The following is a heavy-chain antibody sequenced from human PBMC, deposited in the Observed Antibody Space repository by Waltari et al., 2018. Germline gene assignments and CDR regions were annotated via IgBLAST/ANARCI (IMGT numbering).Heavy chain of an antibody. CDR3: ARQVLGYCTSATCRKNDS. V-gene: IGHV4-38-2*01. Sequence: QVQLQESGPGLVKPSETLSLTCEVSGYSISSGYYWGWIRQPPGKGREWIGTIYHSGITYYNPSLKSRVSISLDTSKNHFSLNMRSVTAADTAVYYCARQVLGYCTSATCRKNDSWGQGTLVTVSS. CDR2: IYHSGIT. D-gene: IGHD2-2*03. CDR1: GYSISSGYY. J-gene: IGHJ4*02.